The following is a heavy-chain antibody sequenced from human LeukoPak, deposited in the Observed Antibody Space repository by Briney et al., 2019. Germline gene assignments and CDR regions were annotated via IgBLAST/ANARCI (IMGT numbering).Heavy chain of an antibody. CDR3: AYGSGSYYNYYFDY. J-gene: IGHJ4*02. CDR1: GGSISSSSYY. Sequence: KPSETLSLTCTVSGGSISSSSYYWGWIRQPPGKGLEWIGSIYYSGSTYYNPSLKSRVTISVDTSKNQFSLKLSSVTAADTAVYYCAYGSGSYYNYYFDYWGQGTLVIVSS. V-gene: IGHV4-39*07. CDR2: IYYSGST. D-gene: IGHD3-10*01.